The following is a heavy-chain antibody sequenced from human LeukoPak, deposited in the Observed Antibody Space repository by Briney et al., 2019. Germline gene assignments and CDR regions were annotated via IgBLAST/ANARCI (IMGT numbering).Heavy chain of an antibody. D-gene: IGHD5-24*01. CDR3: ATDHSMANTAWWFDP. CDR2: INPSGTGT. J-gene: IGHJ5*02. V-gene: IGHV1-46*01. CDR1: GYTITNNY. Sequence: GASVKVSCTASGYTITNNYMHWVRQAPGQGLEWMGVINPSGTGTSYAQKFQGRITMSRDTSTSTVYMELSSLRSEDTAFYYCATDHSMANTAWWFDPWGQGTLVTVSS.